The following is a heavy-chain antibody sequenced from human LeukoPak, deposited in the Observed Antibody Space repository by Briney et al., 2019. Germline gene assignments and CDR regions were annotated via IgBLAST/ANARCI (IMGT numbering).Heavy chain of an antibody. CDR2: ISYDGSNK. J-gene: IGHJ4*02. V-gene: IGHV3-30-3*01. Sequence: PGGSLRLSCAASGFTFSSYAMHWVRQAPGKGLEWVAVISYDGSNKYYADSVKGRFTISRDNSKNTLYLQMNSLRAEDTAVYYCARVKVLWIQLWSSLDYWGQGTLVTVSS. CDR1: GFTFSSYA. D-gene: IGHD5-18*01. CDR3: ARVKVLWIQLWSSLDY.